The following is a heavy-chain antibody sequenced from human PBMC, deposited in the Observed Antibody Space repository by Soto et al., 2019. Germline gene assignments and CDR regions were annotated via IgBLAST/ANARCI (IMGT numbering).Heavy chain of an antibody. D-gene: IGHD6-13*01. V-gene: IGHV1-8*01. CDR2: MNPNSGNT. CDR1: GDTFTSYA. CDR3: ARTLRIAAAEYYYYYMDV. Sequence: GASVKASSKAPGDTFTSYAINWVRHSTGQGLEWMGWMNPNSGNTGYAQKFQGRVTMTRNTSISTAYMELSGLRSEDTAVYYCARTLRIAAAEYYYYYMDVWGKGTTVTGSS. J-gene: IGHJ6*03.